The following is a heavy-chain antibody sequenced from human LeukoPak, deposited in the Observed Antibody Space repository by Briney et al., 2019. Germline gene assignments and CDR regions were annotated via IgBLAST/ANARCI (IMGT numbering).Heavy chain of an antibody. J-gene: IGHJ4*02. D-gene: IGHD1-26*01. CDR2: ISSSSSYI. V-gene: IGHV3-21*01. CDR1: GFTFSSYS. CDR3: ARGGSPIDY. Sequence: GGSLRLSCAASGFTFSSYSMNWVRQAPGKGLEWVSSISSSSSYIYYADFVKGRFTISRDNAKNSLFLHMDSLRAEDTAVYYCARGGSPIDYWGQGTLVTVSS.